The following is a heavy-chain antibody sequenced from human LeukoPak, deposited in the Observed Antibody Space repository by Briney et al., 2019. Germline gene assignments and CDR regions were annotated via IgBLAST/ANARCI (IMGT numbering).Heavy chain of an antibody. D-gene: IGHD6-19*01. V-gene: IGHV4-39*07. CDR1: GGSISSSSYY. CDR3: ARINSGWYFDY. Sequence: SETLSLTCTVSGGSISSSSYYWGWIRQPPGKGLEWIGSIYYSGSTYYNPSLKSRVTISVDTSKNQCSLKLTSVTAEDTAVYYCARINSGWYFDYWGQGTLVTVSS. J-gene: IGHJ4*02. CDR2: IYYSGST.